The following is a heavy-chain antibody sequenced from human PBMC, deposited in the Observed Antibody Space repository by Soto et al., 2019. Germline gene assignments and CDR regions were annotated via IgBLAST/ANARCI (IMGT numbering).Heavy chain of an antibody. J-gene: IGHJ4*02. CDR3: AGHFFNWNVNVDY. CDR1: GGSISSSSHY. V-gene: IGHV4-39*01. CDR2: IYYSGDT. Sequence: SETLSLTCTVSGGSISSSSHYWGWIRQPPGKGLEWMGSIYYSGDTYYNPSLKSRVTISIDTSKNQFSLKLSSVTAADTAVYYCAGHFFNWNVNVDYWGQGPLVTVSS. D-gene: IGHD1-1*01.